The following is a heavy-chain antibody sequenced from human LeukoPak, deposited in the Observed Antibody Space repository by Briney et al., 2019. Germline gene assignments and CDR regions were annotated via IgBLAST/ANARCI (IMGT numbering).Heavy chain of an antibody. CDR3: ARDGWYISYMDV. Sequence: ASVKVSCKASGYTFTNYGVTWVRQAPGQGLEWMGWISAYNGNTNYAQKFQGRVTMTRDTSISTAYMELTRLRSDDMAVYYCARDGWYISYMDVWGKGTTVTVSS. CDR1: GYTFTNYG. D-gene: IGHD6-19*01. J-gene: IGHJ6*03. V-gene: IGHV1-18*03. CDR2: ISAYNGNT.